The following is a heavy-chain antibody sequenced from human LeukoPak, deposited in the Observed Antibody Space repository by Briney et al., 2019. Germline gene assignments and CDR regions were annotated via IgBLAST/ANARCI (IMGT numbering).Heavy chain of an antibody. CDR1: GFTFNIHA. CDR2: ISGRGDST. CDR3: AKCGYNSSETDY. V-gene: IGHV3-23*01. J-gene: IGHJ4*02. D-gene: IGHD6-13*01. Sequence: PGGSLSPSCTVSGFTFNIHAMSWVRQAPGKGLEWVSAISGRGDSTYYADSVKGRFTISRDNSKNTVYLQINSLRAEDTAVYYCAKCGYNSSETDYWGQGTLVTVSS.